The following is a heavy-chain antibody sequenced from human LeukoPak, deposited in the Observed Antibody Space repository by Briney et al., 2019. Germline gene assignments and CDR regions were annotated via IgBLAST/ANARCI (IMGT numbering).Heavy chain of an antibody. D-gene: IGHD2-8*01. CDR2: INSDESHT. CDR1: GFTFSNYL. V-gene: IGHV3-74*01. Sequence: PGGSLRLSCAASGFTFSNYLMHWVRQAPGKGLVWVSRINSDESHTNNYADSVKGRFTISRDSAKNTLYLEMNSLRAEDTGVYFCGRGGNGIDIWGQGTTVIVS. J-gene: IGHJ3*02. CDR3: GRGGNGIDI.